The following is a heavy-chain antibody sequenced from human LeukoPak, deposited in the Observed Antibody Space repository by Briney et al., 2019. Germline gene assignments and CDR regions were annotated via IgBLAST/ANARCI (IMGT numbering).Heavy chain of an antibody. CDR3: ARDRDNWNQGPFDY. CDR1: GGTFSSYA. J-gene: IGHJ4*02. V-gene: IGHV1-69*05. Sequence: GASVKVSCKASGGTFSSYAISWVRQAPGQGLEWMGGIIPIFGTANYAQKFQGRVTITTDESTSTAYMELSSLRSEDTAVYYCARDRDNWNQGPFDYWGQGTLVTVSS. D-gene: IGHD1-20*01. CDR2: IIPIFGTA.